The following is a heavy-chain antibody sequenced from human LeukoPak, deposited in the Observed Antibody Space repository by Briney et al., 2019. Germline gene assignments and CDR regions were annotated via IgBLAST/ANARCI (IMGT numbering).Heavy chain of an antibody. CDR1: GGSITSTNY. CDR3: AREGGPYRPLDY. V-gene: IGHV4-4*02. CDR2: VNLHGGT. J-gene: IGHJ4*02. Sequence: PSGTLSLICGVSGGSITSTNYWTWVRQPPGKGLEWIGEVNLHGGTNYNPSLKSRVDISVDKSENHISLQLTAVTAADTAVYYCAREGGPYRPLDYSGQEILVTVSS.